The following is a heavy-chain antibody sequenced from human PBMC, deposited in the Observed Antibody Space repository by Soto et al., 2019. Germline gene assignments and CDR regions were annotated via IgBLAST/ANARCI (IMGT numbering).Heavy chain of an antibody. CDR1: GDTFAFYS. J-gene: IGHJ4*02. CDR2: INPILSMS. D-gene: IGHD3-10*01. V-gene: IGHV1-69*02. Sequence: QVQLVQSGAEVKRPGSSVKVSCKASGDTFAFYSINWVRQAPGLGLEWMGRINPILSMSNYAQRFQGRVTXTXDXXTSTAYRVLNSLRSEDTAMYYCATSYGSGYRAFDYWGQGALVTVSS. CDR3: ATSYGSGYRAFDY.